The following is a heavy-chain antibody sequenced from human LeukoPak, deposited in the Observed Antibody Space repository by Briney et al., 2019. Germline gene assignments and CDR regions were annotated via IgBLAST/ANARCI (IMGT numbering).Heavy chain of an antibody. CDR3: AREGGTMEDY. J-gene: IGHJ4*02. Sequence: QASQTLSLTCAVSGGSISSGGYSWSWIRQHPGKGLEWIGYIYYSGSTYYNPSLKSRVTISVDTSKNQFSLKLSSVTAADTAVYYCAREGGTMEDYWGQGTLVTVSS. CDR2: IYYSGST. V-gene: IGHV4-31*11. CDR1: GGSISSGGYS. D-gene: IGHD3-10*01.